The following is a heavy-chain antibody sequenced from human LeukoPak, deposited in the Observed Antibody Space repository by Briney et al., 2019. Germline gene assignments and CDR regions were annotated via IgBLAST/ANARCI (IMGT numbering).Heavy chain of an antibody. CDR1: GYTFTSYA. D-gene: IGHD2-2*01. Sequence: ASVKVSCKASGYTFTSYAMNWVRQAPGQGLEWMGWINTNTGNPTYAQGFTGRFVFSLDTSVSTAYLQISSLKAEDTAVYYCARVVPAASASYNWFDPWGQGTLVTVSS. CDR2: INTNTGNP. CDR3: ARVVPAASASYNWFDP. J-gene: IGHJ5*02. V-gene: IGHV7-4-1*02.